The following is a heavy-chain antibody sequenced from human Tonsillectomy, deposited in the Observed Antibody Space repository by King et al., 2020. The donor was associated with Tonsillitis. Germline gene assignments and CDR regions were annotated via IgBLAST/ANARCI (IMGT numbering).Heavy chain of an antibody. V-gene: IGHV3-30*18. Sequence: VQLVESGGGVVQPGRSLRLSCAASGFTFRSYGMHWVRHATGKGLEWVALISYDGSNKYYADSVKGRITISRDNSKNTQYLQMNSLRPEDTAVYYCAKELGPQGRYFHLPTGYWGQGTLVNVSS. CDR3: AKELGPQGRYFHLPTGY. D-gene: IGHD3-9*01. CDR1: GFTFRSYG. J-gene: IGHJ4*02. CDR2: ISYDGSNK.